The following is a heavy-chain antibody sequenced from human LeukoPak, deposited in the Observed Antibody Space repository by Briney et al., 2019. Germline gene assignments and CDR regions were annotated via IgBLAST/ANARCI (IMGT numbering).Heavy chain of an antibody. Sequence: SVKVSCKASGGTFSSYAISWVRQAPGQGLEWMGGIVPIFGSANYAQKFQGRVTITADESMTTAYMELSSLRSEDTAVYYCARTLTTVTTEGDFDYWGQGTLVTVSS. CDR3: ARTLTTVTTEGDFDY. V-gene: IGHV1-69*13. D-gene: IGHD4-17*01. CDR2: IVPIFGSA. J-gene: IGHJ4*02. CDR1: GGTFSSYA.